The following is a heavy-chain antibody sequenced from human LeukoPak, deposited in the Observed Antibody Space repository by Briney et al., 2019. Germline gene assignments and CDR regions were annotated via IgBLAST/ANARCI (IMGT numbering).Heavy chain of an antibody. V-gene: IGHV4-34*01. CDR1: GGSFSGYF. Sequence: SETLSLTCVVYGGSFSGYFWSWIRQPPGKGLEWIGEITPSGSTNYNPSLKSRVSISIDTSKKKLSLRLTSVTAADPAVYYCSSSFYYDSRDYWGRGTLVTVSS. D-gene: IGHD3-22*01. CDR2: ITPSGST. CDR3: SSSFYYDSRDY. J-gene: IGHJ4*02.